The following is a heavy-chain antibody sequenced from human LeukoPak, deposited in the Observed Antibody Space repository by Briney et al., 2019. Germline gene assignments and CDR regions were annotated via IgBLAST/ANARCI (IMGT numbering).Heavy chain of an antibody. Sequence: SETLSLTCTFSGDPISVSGLYWVWIRQPPGKGLEWIGYVYYSGNAYYNPTLKRQVTISVDTSKNHFSLTLSSATAADTAVYYCARQERYSNGLGPFDIWGQGTMVTVSS. J-gene: IGHJ3*02. D-gene: IGHD4-11*01. CDR2: VYYSGNA. V-gene: IGHV4-39*02. CDR1: GDPISVSGLY. CDR3: ARQERYSNGLGPFDI.